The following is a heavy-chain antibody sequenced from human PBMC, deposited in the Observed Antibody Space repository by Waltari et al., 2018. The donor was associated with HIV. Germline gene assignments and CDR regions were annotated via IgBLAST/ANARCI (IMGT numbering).Heavy chain of an antibody. V-gene: IGHV3-21*02. D-gene: IGHD4-17*01. CDR1: GFSLRRYD. Sequence: VQLVESGGGLVKPGGSLRLSCEASGFSLRRYDMNWVRQAPGKGLQWLSYISSNSEYIYYVHSVQGRFTISRDNAKSSVFLQMDNVRDEDTATYYCATTVTTRGTFDYWGQGTVVAV. CDR3: ATTVTTRGTFDY. CDR2: ISSNSEYI. J-gene: IGHJ4*02.